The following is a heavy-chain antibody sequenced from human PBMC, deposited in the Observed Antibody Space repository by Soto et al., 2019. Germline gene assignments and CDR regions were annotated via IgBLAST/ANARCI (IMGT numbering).Heavy chain of an antibody. J-gene: IGHJ4*02. V-gene: IGHV1-8*01. D-gene: IGHD6-19*01. CDR2: MNPNSGNT. Sequence: ASVKVSCKASGYTFTSYDINWVRQATGQGLEWMGWMNPNSGNTGYAQKFQGRVTMTRNTSISTAHMELSSLRSEDTAVYYCARSKGSYRSGYYYFDYWGQGTLVTVSS. CDR3: ARSKGSYRSGYYYFDY. CDR1: GYTFTSYD.